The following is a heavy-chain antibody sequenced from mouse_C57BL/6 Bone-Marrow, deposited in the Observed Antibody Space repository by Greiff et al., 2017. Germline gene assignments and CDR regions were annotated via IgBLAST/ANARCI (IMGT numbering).Heavy chain of an antibody. CDR2: INPGSGGT. CDR3: ARLDGYPWYFDV. Sequence: VKLQQSGAELVRPGTSVKVSCKASGYAFTNYLIEWVKQRPGQGLAWIGVINPGSGGTNYNEKFKGKATLTADKSSSTAYMQLSSLTSEDSAVYFCARLDGYPWYFDVWGTGTTVTVSS. J-gene: IGHJ1*03. V-gene: IGHV1-54*01. CDR1: GYAFTNYL. D-gene: IGHD2-3*01.